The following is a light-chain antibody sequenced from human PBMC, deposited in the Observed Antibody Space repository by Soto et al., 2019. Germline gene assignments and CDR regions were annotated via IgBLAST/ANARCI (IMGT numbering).Light chain of an antibody. V-gene: IGKV1-17*01. J-gene: IGKJ4*01. CDR2: AAS. Sequence: DIQMTQSPSSLSASVGDRVTITCRASQSISSYLNWYQQKPGKAPKLLIYAASSLQSGAPSRFSGSASGTEFTLTISSLQPEDFATYYCLHHNSYPLTFGGGTKVDIK. CDR1: QSISSY. CDR3: LHHNSYPLT.